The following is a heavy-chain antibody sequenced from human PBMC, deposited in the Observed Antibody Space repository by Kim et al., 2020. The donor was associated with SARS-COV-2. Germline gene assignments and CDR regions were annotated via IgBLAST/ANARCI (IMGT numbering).Heavy chain of an antibody. Sequence: SETPSLTCTVSGGSISSGGYFWSWIRQHPGKGLEWIGYIYYSGSTYYNPSLKSRVTISVDTSKNQFSLKLSSVTAADTAVYYCARVLGAITIFGVVIVNWFDPWGQGTLVTVSS. CDR3: ARVLGAITIFGVVIVNWFDP. CDR1: GGSISSGGYF. D-gene: IGHD3-3*01. CDR2: IYYSGST. V-gene: IGHV4-31*03. J-gene: IGHJ5*02.